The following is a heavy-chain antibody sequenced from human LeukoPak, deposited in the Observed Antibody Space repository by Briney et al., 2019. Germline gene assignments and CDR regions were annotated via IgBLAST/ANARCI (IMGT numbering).Heavy chain of an antibody. CDR3: ARALDYGGNARYYYYYYMDV. V-gene: IGHV3-23*01. CDR1: GFTFSSYA. Sequence: GGSLRLSCAASGFTFSSYAMSWVRQAPGKGLEWVLAISGSGGSTYYADSVKGRFTISRDNSKNTLYLQMNSLRAEDTAAYYCARALDYGGNARYYYYYYMDVWGKGTTVTVSS. D-gene: IGHD4-23*01. CDR2: ISGSGGST. J-gene: IGHJ6*03.